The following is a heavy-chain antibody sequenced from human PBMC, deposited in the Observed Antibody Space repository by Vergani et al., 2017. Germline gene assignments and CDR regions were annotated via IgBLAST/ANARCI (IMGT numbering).Heavy chain of an antibody. CDR2: INPSGGST. V-gene: IGHV1-46*03. D-gene: IGHD6-13*01. CDR1: GYTFTSYY. J-gene: IGHJ4*02. Sequence: VQLVQSGAEVKKLGASVKVSCKASGYTFTSYYMHWVRPAPGQGLEWMGIINPSGGSTSYAQKFQGRVTMTRDTSTSTVYMELSSLRSEDTAVYYCARARRSRAVDYWGQGTLVTVSS. CDR3: ARARRSRAVDY.